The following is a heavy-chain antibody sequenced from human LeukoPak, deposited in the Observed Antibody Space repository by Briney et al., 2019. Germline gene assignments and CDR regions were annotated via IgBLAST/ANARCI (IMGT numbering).Heavy chain of an antibody. CDR1: GFYFSSYS. J-gene: IGHJ6*03. D-gene: IGHD1-26*01. CDR2: INSGSTYM. CDR3: ARVEATSGRNYHYYYMDV. Sequence: PGGSLRLSCGASGFYFSSYSMNWVRQAPGKGLEWVSSINSGSTYMYYADSVKGRFTISRDNAQNSLHLQMYSLRAEDTAVYFCARVEATSGRNYHYYYMDVWGKGSTVTVSS. V-gene: IGHV3-21*01.